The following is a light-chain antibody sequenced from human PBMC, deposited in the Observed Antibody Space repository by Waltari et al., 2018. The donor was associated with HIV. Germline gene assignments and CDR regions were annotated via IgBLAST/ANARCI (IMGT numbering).Light chain of an antibody. V-gene: IGKV3-20*01. CDR2: GAS. CDR1: QTVSRSY. CDR3: QQYGSSPYT. J-gene: IGKJ2*01. Sequence: EIVLTQSPATLSLSPGERATLSCRASQTVSRSYLAWYQQKPGQAPRLLISGASSRATGIPNRFSGSGSGTDFTLTINRLEPEDFAVYYCQQYGSSPYTFGQGTKLEIK.